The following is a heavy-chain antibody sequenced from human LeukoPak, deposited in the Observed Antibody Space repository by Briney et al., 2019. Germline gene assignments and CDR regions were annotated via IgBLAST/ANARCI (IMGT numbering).Heavy chain of an antibody. CDR2: IYYNGDT. J-gene: IGHJ4*02. CDR3: ARAPGAFCDY. Sequence: SETLSLTCTVSGGSISSYYWSWIRQPPGRGLEWIGYIYYNGDTYYNPSLKSRVTISRDRSENQFSLKLNSVTAADTAVYYCARAPGAFCDYWGQGTLVTVSS. V-gene: IGHV4-59*12. CDR1: GGSISSYY. D-gene: IGHD3-3*01.